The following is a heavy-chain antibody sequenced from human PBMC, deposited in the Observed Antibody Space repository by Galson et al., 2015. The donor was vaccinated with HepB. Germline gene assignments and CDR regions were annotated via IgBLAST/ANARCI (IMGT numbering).Heavy chain of an antibody. J-gene: IGHJ4*02. V-gene: IGHV3-23*01. CDR3: ARQAYAPFFES. CDR2: ISRDSGEI. CDR1: GFTFSRYA. Sequence: SLRLSCAASGFTFSRYAMAWVRQAPGRGLEWVSTISRDSGEIHFADSVKGRFAISRDNSKNTLFLQMNSLRPEDTAIYFCARQAYAPFFESWGQGTLVTVSS. D-gene: IGHD4-17*01.